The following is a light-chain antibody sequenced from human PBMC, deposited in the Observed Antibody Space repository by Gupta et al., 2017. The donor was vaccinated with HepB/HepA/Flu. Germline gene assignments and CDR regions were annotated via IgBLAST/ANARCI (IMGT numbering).Light chain of an antibody. J-gene: IGKJ1*01. Sequence: DIVMTQSPATLSVSPGETATLSCRASQSVSSNLAWYQQKPGQAPSLLIYAKSTRATGVPARFYGSGSGTEFTLTISSLQSEDFAVYFCQQYNNWPQTFGQGTKVEIK. V-gene: IGKV3-15*01. CDR2: AKS. CDR3: QQYNNWPQT. CDR1: QSVSSN.